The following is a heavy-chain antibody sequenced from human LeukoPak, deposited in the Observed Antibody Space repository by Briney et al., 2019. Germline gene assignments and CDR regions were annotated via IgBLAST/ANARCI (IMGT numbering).Heavy chain of an antibody. CDR1: GYTFTNYY. Sequence: ASVKVSCKASGYTFTNYYMHWVRQAPGQGLEWMGGIIPIFGTANYAQKFQGRVTITADESTSTAYMELSSLRSEDTAVYYCARPHTSGYYYPNRLDYWGQGTLVTVSS. V-gene: IGHV1-69*13. D-gene: IGHD3-22*01. CDR3: ARPHTSGYYYPNRLDY. J-gene: IGHJ4*02. CDR2: IIPIFGTA.